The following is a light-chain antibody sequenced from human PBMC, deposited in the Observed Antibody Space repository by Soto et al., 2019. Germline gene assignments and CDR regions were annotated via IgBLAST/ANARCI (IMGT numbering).Light chain of an antibody. Sequence: EIVMTQSPATLSVSPGERATLSCRASQSVSSNLAWYQQKPGQAPRLLIYGASTRATGIPARFSGSGSGTEFTLTLSSLQSEDFAVYYCQQYNNWSPRTFGQGTKVEIQ. CDR2: GAS. V-gene: IGKV3-15*01. J-gene: IGKJ1*01. CDR1: QSVSSN. CDR3: QQYNNWSPRT.